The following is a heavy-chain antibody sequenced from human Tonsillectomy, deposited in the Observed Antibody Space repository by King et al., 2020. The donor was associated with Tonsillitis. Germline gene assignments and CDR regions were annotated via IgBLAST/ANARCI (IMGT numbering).Heavy chain of an antibody. D-gene: IGHD3-10*01. Sequence: QLVQSGAEVKKPGASVKVSCKASGYTFSSYGISWVRQAPGQGLEGMGWISAENGKTNYAQKFQGRVTMTTDTSTRTAYMELRSLRSDDTAVYYCARELNFHRLYGSGSWKCYDGMDVWGQGTSVT. CDR2: ISAENGKT. J-gene: IGHJ6*02. CDR1: GYTFSSYG. V-gene: IGHV1-18*01. CDR3: ARELNFHRLYGSGSWKCYDGMDV.